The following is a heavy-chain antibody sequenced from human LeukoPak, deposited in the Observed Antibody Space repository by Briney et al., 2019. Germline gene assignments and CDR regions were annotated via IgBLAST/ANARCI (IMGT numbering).Heavy chain of an antibody. D-gene: IGHD2-2*01. CDR2: INHSGST. V-gene: IGHV4-34*01. Sequence: SETLSLTCAVYGGPFSAYYWSWIRQPPGKGLEWIGEINHSGSTNYNPSLKSRVTISADTSKNQFSLKLSSVTAADTAVYYCTRESDIVVVPAATDFYYYGMDVWGQGTTVTVSS. J-gene: IGHJ6*02. CDR1: GGPFSAYY. CDR3: TRESDIVVVPAATDFYYYGMDV.